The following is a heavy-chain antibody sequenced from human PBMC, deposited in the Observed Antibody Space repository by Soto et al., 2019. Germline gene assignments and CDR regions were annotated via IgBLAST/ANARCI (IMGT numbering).Heavy chain of an antibody. J-gene: IGHJ4*02. CDR3: ARARQRESLPY. CDR1: GYTFRNYG. Sequence: QVQLVQSGAEVKKPGASVKVSCEAYGYTFRNYGITWVRQAPGQGLEWMGWVSAYNRNTNYAQKFQERVTMTTDTTTSTAYMELRSRRSDDTAIYFCARARQRESLPYGGQGTLVTVSS. D-gene: IGHD3-10*01. V-gene: IGHV1-18*01. CDR2: VSAYNRNT.